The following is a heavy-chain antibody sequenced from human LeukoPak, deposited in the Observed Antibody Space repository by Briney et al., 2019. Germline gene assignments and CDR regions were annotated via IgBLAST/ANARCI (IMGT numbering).Heavy chain of an antibody. D-gene: IGHD2-21*01. Sequence: SETLSLTCAVYGGSFSGYYWSWIRQPPGKGLEWIGYIYYSGSTYYNPSLKSRVTISVDTSKNQFSLKLSSVTAADTAVYYCASRSQYSAFDYWGQGTLVTVSS. J-gene: IGHJ4*02. V-gene: IGHV4-34*09. CDR3: ASRSQYSAFDY. CDR1: GGSFSGYY. CDR2: IYYSGST.